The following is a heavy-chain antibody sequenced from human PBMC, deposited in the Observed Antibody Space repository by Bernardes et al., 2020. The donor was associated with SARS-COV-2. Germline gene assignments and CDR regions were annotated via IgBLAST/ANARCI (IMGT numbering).Heavy chain of an antibody. D-gene: IGHD3-3*01. J-gene: IGHJ4*02. CDR2: IVHTGNT. CDR1: GGSINSGNW. V-gene: IGHV4-4*02. Sequence: SETLSLTCAVSGGSINSGNWWSCVSRPPGGGLEWIGEIVHTGNTKYNPSLESRVSISLDKSKNQFSLKLTSVTAADTAVYFCAREEAIFGLDPLPYYFDYWGQGTLVTVSS. CDR3: AREEAIFGLDPLPYYFDY.